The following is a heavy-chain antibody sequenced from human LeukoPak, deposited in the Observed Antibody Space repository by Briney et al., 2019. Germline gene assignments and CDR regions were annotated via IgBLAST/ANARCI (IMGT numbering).Heavy chain of an antibody. CDR2: IKPTGTET. CDR3: ARGSSSWYDYYYYMDV. J-gene: IGHJ6*03. D-gene: IGHD6-13*01. Sequence: GGSLRLSCAASGFTFSNYWMTWVRQAPGKGLEWVANIKPTGTETYYVDPVKGRFTISRDNANNLLYLQMNSLRAGDTAVYYCARGSSSWYDYYYYMDVWGKGTTVTVSS. CDR1: GFTFSNYW. V-gene: IGHV3-7*01.